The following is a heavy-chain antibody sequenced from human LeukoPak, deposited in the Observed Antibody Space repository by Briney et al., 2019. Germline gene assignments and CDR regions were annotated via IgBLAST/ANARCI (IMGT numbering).Heavy chain of an antibody. Sequence: SETLSLTCTVSGGSISGGYWSWLRQPPGRGLEWLGYVYTSGSTNYNPSLKSRVTISVDTSKSQFALKLSSVTAADTAVYYCAKSYFDYSTYYSYYFNLWGQGALVTVSS. J-gene: IGHJ4*02. V-gene: IGHV4-4*09. CDR3: AKSYFDYSTYYSYYFNL. D-gene: IGHD4-11*01. CDR2: VYTSGST. CDR1: GGSISGGY.